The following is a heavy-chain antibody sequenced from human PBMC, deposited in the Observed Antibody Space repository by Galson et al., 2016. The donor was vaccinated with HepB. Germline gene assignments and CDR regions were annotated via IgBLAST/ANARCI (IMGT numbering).Heavy chain of an antibody. Sequence: SVKVSCKASGYTFTDYDINWVRQATGQGLEWLGWISPYSGDTDYAQKFQGRVTMTTDTSTDTAYMELRSLSSDDTAVYWCAREGGTVRTHHVFGHWGQGALVTVSS. D-gene: IGHD4-17*01. CDR1: GYTFTDYD. J-gene: IGHJ4*02. V-gene: IGHV1-18*01. CDR3: AREGGTVRTHHVFGH. CDR2: ISPYSGDT.